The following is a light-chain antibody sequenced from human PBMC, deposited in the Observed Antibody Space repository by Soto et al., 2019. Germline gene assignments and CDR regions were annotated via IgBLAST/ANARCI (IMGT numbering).Light chain of an antibody. CDR2: VNS. J-gene: IGLJ1*01. CDR1: SSNIGAGYD. CDR3: STHTTSGALQV. Sequence: QSVLTQPPSVSGAPGQRVTISCTGTSSNIGAGYDVHWYQQVPGTSPKLLIFVNSNRPSGVPDRFSGSKSGNTASLTISGLQADDEADYYCSTHTTSGALQVFGAGTKLTVL. V-gene: IGLV1-40*01.